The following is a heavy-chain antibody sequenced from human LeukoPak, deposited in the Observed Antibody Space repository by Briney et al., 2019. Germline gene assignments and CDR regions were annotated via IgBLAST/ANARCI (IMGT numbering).Heavy chain of an antibody. CDR3: ASNVHYGDAFDI. Sequence: GGSLRLSCAASGFTFSDYYMSWIRQAPGKGLEWVSYISSSGSTIYYADSVKGRFTISRDNAKNSLYLQMNSLRAEDTAVYYCASNVHYGDAFDIWGQGTMVTVSS. V-gene: IGHV3-11*04. CDR1: GFTFSDYY. CDR2: ISSSGSTI. J-gene: IGHJ3*02. D-gene: IGHD4-17*01.